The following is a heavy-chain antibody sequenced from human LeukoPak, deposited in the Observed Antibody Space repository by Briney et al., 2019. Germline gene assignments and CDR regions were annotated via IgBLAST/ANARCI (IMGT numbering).Heavy chain of an antibody. J-gene: IGHJ4*02. D-gene: IGHD3/OR15-3a*01. V-gene: IGHV4-39*01. CDR1: GGSFSGYY. CDR3: ARQTGSGLFILP. CDR2: IYYSGNT. Sequence: PSETLSLTCAVYGGSFSGYYWGWIRQPPGKGLEWIGSIYYSGNTYYNASLKSQVPISIDTSKNQFSLKLTSVTAADTAVYYCARQTGSGLFILPGGQGTLVTVSS.